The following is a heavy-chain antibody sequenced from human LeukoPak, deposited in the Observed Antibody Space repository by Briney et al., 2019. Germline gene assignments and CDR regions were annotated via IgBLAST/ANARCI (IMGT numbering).Heavy chain of an antibody. CDR1: GYTFTGYY. J-gene: IGHJ6*03. V-gene: IGHV1-2*02. D-gene: IGHD3-22*01. CDR2: INPNSGGT. Sequence: ASVKISCKASGYTFTGYYMHWVRQAPGQGLEWMGWINPNSGGTNYAQKFQGRVTMTRDTSISTAYMELSRLRSDDTAVYYCARAYYDSSGYRYYYYMDVWGKGTTVTVSS. CDR3: ARAYYDSSGYRYYYYMDV.